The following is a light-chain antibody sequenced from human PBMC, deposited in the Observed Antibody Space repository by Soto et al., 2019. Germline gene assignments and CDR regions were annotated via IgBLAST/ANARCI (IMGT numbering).Light chain of an antibody. Sequence: EIVMTQSPATPSVSPGERATLSCRASQSVSGNLAWYQQKPGQAPRLLIYGASTRATGIPARFSGSGSGTEFTLTISSLQSEDFADYYCQQYNNWLITFGQGTRVEIK. V-gene: IGKV3-15*01. J-gene: IGKJ5*01. CDR3: QQYNNWLIT. CDR2: GAS. CDR1: QSVSGN.